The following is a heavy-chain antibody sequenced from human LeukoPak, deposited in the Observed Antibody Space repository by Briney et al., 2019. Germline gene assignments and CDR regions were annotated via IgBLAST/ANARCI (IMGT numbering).Heavy chain of an antibody. CDR3: ARVAAAGKGSDH. CDR1: GFTFSSYD. Sequence: QPGGSLRLSCTASGFTFSSYDVHWVRHGTGKGLEWVSAIGTAGDTYYGGSVKGRFTISRENAKNSLYLQMNSLRAGDTAVYYCARVAAAGKGSDHWGQGTLVTVSS. J-gene: IGHJ4*02. CDR2: IGTAGDT. V-gene: IGHV3-13*01. D-gene: IGHD6-13*01.